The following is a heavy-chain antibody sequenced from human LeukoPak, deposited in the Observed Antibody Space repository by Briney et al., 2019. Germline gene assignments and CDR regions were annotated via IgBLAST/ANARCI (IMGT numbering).Heavy chain of an antibody. J-gene: IGHJ5*02. D-gene: IGHD6-6*01. CDR1: GGSISSYY. CDR2: IYYSGST. CDR3: ARGDSSSWITRGNWFDP. V-gene: IGHV4-59*01. Sequence: PSETLSLTCTVSGGSISSYYWSWIRQPPGKGLEWIGYIYYSGSTNYNPSLKSRVTISVDTSKNQFSLKLSSVTAADTAVYCCARGDSSSWITRGNWFDPWGQGTLVTVSS.